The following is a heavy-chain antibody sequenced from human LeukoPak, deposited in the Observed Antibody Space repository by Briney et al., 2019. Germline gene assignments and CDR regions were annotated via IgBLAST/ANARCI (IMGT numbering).Heavy chain of an antibody. CDR1: GGSISSYY. D-gene: IGHD2-15*01. J-gene: IGHJ4*02. V-gene: IGHV4-4*07. CDR2: TYTSGST. Sequence: SETLSLTCTVYGGSISSYYWSWIRQPAGKGLEWIGRTYTSGSTNYNPSLKSRVTMSVDTSKNQFSLKLSSVTAADTAVYYCARLVVVAANGGYYFDYWGQGTLVTVSS. CDR3: ARLVVVAANGGYYFDY.